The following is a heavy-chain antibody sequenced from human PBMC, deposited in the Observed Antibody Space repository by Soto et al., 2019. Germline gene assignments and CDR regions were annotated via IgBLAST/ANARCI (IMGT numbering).Heavy chain of an antibody. Sequence: QVRLIQSGPEMMQPGASVRVSCKASGFTALSYAFHWVRQAPGQGPEWLGWLNGGVDGTSYSQRFQGRVTISRDTSTNTVYLEVTSLTSEDTADYYCAREVKGVTSFDYWGQGTLVTVSS. D-gene: IGHD3-10*01. CDR1: GFTALSYA. CDR2: LNGGVDGT. J-gene: IGHJ4*02. CDR3: AREVKGVTSFDY. V-gene: IGHV1-3*01.